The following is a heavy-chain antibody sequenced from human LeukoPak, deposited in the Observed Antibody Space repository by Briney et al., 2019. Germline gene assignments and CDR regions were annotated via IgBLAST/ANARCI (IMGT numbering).Heavy chain of an antibody. CDR3: ARALRSLYYYYMDV. CDR2: IYHSGST. J-gene: IGHJ6*03. D-gene: IGHD1-14*01. V-gene: IGHV4-4*02. Sequence: SGTLSLTCAVSGGSISSSNWWSWVRQPPGKGLEWIGEIYHSGSTNYNPSLKSRVTISVDKSKNQFSLKLSSVTAADTAVYYCARALRSLYYYYMDVWGKGTTVTVSS. CDR1: GGSISSSNW.